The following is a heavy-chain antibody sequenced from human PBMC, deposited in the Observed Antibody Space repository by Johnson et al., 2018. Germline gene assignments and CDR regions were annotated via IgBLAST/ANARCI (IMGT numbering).Heavy chain of an antibody. CDR2: ISWTSGSI. CDR3: AGAVGVVPAAIGSYYYYYMDV. V-gene: IGHV3-9*01. CDR1: GFTFDDYA. D-gene: IGHD2-2*01. Sequence: VQLVESGGGLVQPGRSLRLSCAASGFTFDDYAMHWVRQAPGKGLEWVSGISWTSGSIGYADSVKGRFTISRDNAKNSLYLQMNSLGAEDTAVYYCAGAVGVVPAAIGSYYYYYMDVWGKGTTVTVSS. J-gene: IGHJ6*03.